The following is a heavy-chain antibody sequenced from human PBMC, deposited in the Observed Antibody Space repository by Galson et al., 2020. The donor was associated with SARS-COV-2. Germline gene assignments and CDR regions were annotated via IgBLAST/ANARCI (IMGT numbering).Heavy chain of an antibody. CDR3: ATHYDFWSGYLDAFDI. CDR2: FDPDDGET. J-gene: IGHJ3*02. Sequence: ASVTVSCKVSGYTLTELSMHWVRQAPGKGLEWMGGFDPDDGETIYAQKFQGRVTMTEDTSTDTAYMELSSLRSEDTAVYYCATHYDFWSGYLDAFDIWGQGTMVTVSS. D-gene: IGHD3-3*01. V-gene: IGHV1-24*01. CDR1: GYTLTELS.